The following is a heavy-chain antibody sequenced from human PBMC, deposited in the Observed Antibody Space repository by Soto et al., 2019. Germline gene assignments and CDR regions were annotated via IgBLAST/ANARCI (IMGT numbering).Heavy chain of an antibody. CDR2: ISGYNGLT. J-gene: IGHJ4*02. Sequence: QVQLVQSGDEVKKSGASVKVSCKASGYTFSNYGSSWVRQAPGQGLVWMGWISGYNGLTAYAQNVQGRVTMTIDTPTTTVFMEMTGLRSNDTAVYYCVRDEGIRGFDSWGQGTLVTVSS. CDR1: GYTFSNYG. V-gene: IGHV1-18*04. CDR3: VRDEGIRGFDS. D-gene: IGHD3-10*01.